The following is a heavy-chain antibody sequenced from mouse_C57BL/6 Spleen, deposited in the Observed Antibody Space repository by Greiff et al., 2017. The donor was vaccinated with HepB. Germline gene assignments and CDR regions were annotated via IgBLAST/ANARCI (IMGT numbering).Heavy chain of an antibody. J-gene: IGHJ2*01. CDR3: ARSELGRYFDY. V-gene: IGHV1-76*01. D-gene: IGHD4-1*01. Sequence: VQLQQSGAELVRPGASVKLSCKASGYTFTDYYINWVKQRPGQGLEWIARIYPGSGNTYYNEKFKGKATLTAEKSSSTAYMQLSSLTSEDSAVYFCARSELGRYFDYWGQGTTLTVSS. CDR2: IYPGSGNT. CDR1: GYTFTDYY.